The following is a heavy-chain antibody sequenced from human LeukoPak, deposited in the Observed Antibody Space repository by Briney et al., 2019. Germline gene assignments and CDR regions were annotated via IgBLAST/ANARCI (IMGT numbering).Heavy chain of an antibody. CDR2: ISGTGGST. CDR1: GFTFSTYA. Sequence: HTGGSLRLSCAASGFTFSTYAMTWIRQAPGKGLEWVSLISGTGGSTYYADSVKGRFTISRDNSKNTLYLQMNSLRAEDTAVYYCAKGFTNPNLLLWFGEDYMDVWGKGTTVTISS. V-gene: IGHV3-23*01. CDR3: AKGFTNPNLLLWFGEDYMDV. J-gene: IGHJ6*03. D-gene: IGHD3-10*01.